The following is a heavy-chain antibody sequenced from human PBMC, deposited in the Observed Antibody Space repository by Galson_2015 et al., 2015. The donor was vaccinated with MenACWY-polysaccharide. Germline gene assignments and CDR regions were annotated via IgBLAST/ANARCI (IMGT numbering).Heavy chain of an antibody. CDR2: ISGSGGST. V-gene: IGHV3-23*01. CDR1: GFTFSSYA. D-gene: IGHD6-19*01. Sequence: SLRLSCAASGFTFSSYAMSWVRQAPGKGLEWVSAISGSGGSTYYADSVKGRFTISRDNSKNTLYLQMNSLRAEDTAVYYCAEVLGIAVAGPMYYFDYWGQGTLVTVSS. CDR3: AEVLGIAVAGPMYYFDY. J-gene: IGHJ4*02.